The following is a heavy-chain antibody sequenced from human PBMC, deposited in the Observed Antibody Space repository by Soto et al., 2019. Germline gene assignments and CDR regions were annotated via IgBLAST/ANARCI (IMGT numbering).Heavy chain of an antibody. CDR3: ARARPDSAGSSLGRRLDV. Sequence: QVQLQESGPGLVKPSGTLSLICIVSGDSVTFGHHYWSWIRQPPGKGLEWIGHIFFTGAINYSPSLKSRVTMLVDSSKSQFSLNLTSVSAADSAIYYCARARPDSAGSSLGRRLDVWGQGTTVTVSS. V-gene: IGHV4-61*01. J-gene: IGHJ6*02. CDR1: GDSVTFGHHY. D-gene: IGHD3-10*01. CDR2: IFFTGAI.